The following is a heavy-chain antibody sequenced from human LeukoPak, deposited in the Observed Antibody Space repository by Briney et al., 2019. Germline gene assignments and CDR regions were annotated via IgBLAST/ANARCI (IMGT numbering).Heavy chain of an antibody. J-gene: IGHJ4*02. CDR1: GGSISSSSYY. CDR3: ARQEYCSSTTCYAGGQLFDY. CDR2: IYYSGST. D-gene: IGHD2-2*01. Sequence: PSETLSLTCTVSGGSISSSSYYWGWIRQPPGNGLEWIGSIYYSGSTYYNPSLKSRVTISVDTSKNQFSLKLSSVTAADTAVYYCARQEYCSSTTCYAGGQLFDYWGQGTLVTVSS. V-gene: IGHV4-39*01.